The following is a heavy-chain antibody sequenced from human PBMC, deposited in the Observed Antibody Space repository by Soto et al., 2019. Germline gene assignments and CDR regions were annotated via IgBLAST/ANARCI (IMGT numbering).Heavy chain of an antibody. D-gene: IGHD4-4*01. CDR2: MNPNSGNT. V-gene: IGHV1-8*01. CDR1: GYTFTSYD. Sequence: ASVKVSCKASGYTFTSYDINWVRQATGQGLEWMGWMNPNSGNTGYAQKFQGRVTMTRNTSISTAYMELSSLRSEDTAVYYCARDFATSYYSSGTNYYYYMDVWGKGTTVTVSS. J-gene: IGHJ6*03. CDR3: ARDFATSYYSSGTNYYYYMDV.